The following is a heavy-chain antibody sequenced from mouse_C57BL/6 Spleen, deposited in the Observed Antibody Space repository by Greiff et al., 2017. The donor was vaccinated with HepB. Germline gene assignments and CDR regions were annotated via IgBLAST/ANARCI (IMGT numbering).Heavy chain of an antibody. D-gene: IGHD1-1*01. J-gene: IGHJ2*01. CDR2: IDPSDSYT. CDR3: ARSAITTVPDY. Sequence: QVQLQQPGAELVRPGTSVKLSCKASGYTFTSYWMHWVKQRPGQGLEWIGVIDPSDSYTNYNQKFKGKATLTVDTSSSTAYMQLSSLTSEDSAVYYCARSAITTVPDYWGQGTTLTVSS. CDR1: GYTFTSYW. V-gene: IGHV1-59*01.